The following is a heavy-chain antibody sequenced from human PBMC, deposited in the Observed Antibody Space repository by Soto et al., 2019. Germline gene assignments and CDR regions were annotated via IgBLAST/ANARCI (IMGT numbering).Heavy chain of an antibody. D-gene: IGHD3-10*01. CDR3: ATYGYYYYYGMDV. CDR2: ISYDGSNK. Sequence: QVQLVESGGGVVQPGRSLRLSCAASGFTFSSYGMHWVRQAPGKGLEWVAVISYDGSNKYYADSVKGRFTISRDNSKNTLYLQMTSLGAEDTAVYYCATYGYYYYYGMDVWGQGTTVTVSS. J-gene: IGHJ6*02. CDR1: GFTFSSYG. V-gene: IGHV3-30*03.